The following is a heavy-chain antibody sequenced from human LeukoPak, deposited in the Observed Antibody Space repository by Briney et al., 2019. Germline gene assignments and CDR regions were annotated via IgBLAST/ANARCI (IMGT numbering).Heavy chain of an antibody. CDR2: ISSSGSTI. Sequence: PGGSLRLSCAASGFTFSDYYMSWIRQAPGKGLEWVSYISSSGSTIYYADSVKGRFTISRDNAKNSLYLQMNSLRAEDTAVYYCARTYSSSPYSPFDYWGQGTLVTVSS. D-gene: IGHD6-13*01. J-gene: IGHJ4*02. V-gene: IGHV3-11*01. CDR1: GFTFSDYY. CDR3: ARTYSSSPYSPFDY.